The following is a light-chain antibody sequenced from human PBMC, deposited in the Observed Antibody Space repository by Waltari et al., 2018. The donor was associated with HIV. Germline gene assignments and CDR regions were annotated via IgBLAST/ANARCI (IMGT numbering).Light chain of an antibody. CDR3: QSYDNSLSAWV. Sequence: QSVLTQPPSVSGAPGQRVTISCTGSSSNLGLGYDVQWHQQLPGTAPKLLVYDNTNRASGVPDRFSGAKSGVSASLAITGLQAEDEANYYGQSYDNSLSAWVFGGGTKVTVL. V-gene: IGLV1-40*01. CDR1: SSNLGLGYD. CDR2: DNT. J-gene: IGLJ3*02.